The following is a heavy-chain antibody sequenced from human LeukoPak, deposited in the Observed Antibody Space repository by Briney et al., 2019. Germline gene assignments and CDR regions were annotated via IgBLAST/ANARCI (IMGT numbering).Heavy chain of an antibody. CDR2: IYYSGST. J-gene: IGHJ6*03. D-gene: IGHD3-3*01. Sequence: SETLSLTCTVSGGSISSYYWSWIRQPPGKGLEWIGYIYYSGSTNYNPSLKSRVTISVDTSKNQFSLKLSSVTAADTAVYYCARNYYDFWSGVLNYYMDVWGKGTTVTVSS. CDR3: ARNYYDFWSGVLNYYMDV. CDR1: GGSISSYY. V-gene: IGHV4-59*08.